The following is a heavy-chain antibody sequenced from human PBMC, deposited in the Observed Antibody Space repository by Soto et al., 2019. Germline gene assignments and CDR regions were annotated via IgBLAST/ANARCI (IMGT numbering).Heavy chain of an antibody. CDR2: IYYSGKT. CDR1: GDSISSSTYS. J-gene: IGHJ5*02. D-gene: IGHD2-15*01. Sequence: SETLSLTCTVSGDSISSSTYSWGWIRQPPGKGLEYIGTIYYSGKTYYNWPLESRVTMSLDTSKNQLSLRLTSVTAADTALYYCARHRPQEDGSKKGFDPWGQGTLVTVSS. CDR3: ARHRPQEDGSKKGFDP. V-gene: IGHV4-39*01.